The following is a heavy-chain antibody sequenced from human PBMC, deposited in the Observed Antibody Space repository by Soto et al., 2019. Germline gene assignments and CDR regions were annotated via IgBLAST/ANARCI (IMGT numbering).Heavy chain of an antibody. Sequence: QVQLVQSGAEVKKPGSSVKVSCKASGGTFSSYAISWVRQAPGQGLEWMGGIIPIFGTANYAQKFQGRVTITEDESTSTAYMELSSLRSEDTAVYYCARNSRDIVVVVAANYYYYYGMDVWGQGTTVTVSS. CDR1: GGTFSSYA. J-gene: IGHJ6*02. CDR2: IIPIFGTA. CDR3: ARNSRDIVVVVAANYYYYYGMDV. D-gene: IGHD2-15*01. V-gene: IGHV1-69*01.